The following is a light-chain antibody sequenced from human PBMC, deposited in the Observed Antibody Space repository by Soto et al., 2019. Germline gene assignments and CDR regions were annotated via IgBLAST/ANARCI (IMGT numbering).Light chain of an antibody. CDR2: DAS. CDR3: QQRRNGPPAWT. J-gene: IGKJ1*01. V-gene: IGKV3-11*01. Sequence: EIVLTQSPATLSLSPGERATLSCRASQSVSSYLAWYQQKPGQAPRLLIYDASNRATGIPARFSGSGSGTDFTLTISSLEHEDFAGYYCQQRRNGPPAWTFGQGTKGEIK. CDR1: QSVSSY.